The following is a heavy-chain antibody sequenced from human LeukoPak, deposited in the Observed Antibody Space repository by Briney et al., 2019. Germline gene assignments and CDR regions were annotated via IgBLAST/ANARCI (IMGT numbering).Heavy chain of an antibody. D-gene: IGHD4-17*01. CDR1: GYTFTSYY. CDR3: ARDPDGDYGFDY. V-gene: IGHV1-46*01. CDR2: INPNGGST. J-gene: IGHJ4*02. Sequence: SVKVSCKASGYTFTSYYMHWLRQAPGQGLEWMGIINPNGGSTSYAQKFHDRVTMTRDTSTSTVYMELSSLRSEDTAVYYCARDPDGDYGFDYWGQGTLVTVSS.